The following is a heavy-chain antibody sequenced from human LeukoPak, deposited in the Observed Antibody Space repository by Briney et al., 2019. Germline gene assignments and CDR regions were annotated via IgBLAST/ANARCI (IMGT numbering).Heavy chain of an antibody. D-gene: IGHD6-19*01. V-gene: IGHV3-11*06. CDR2: ISSSSSYT. CDR3: ARDRGRIAVAGSFDY. CDR1: GFTFSDYY. J-gene: IGHJ4*02. Sequence: GGSLRLSCAASGFTFSDYYMSWIRQAPGKGLEWVSYISSSSSYTNYADSVKGRFTISRDNAKNSLYLQMNSLRAEDTAVCYCARDRGRIAVAGSFDYWGQGTLVTVSS.